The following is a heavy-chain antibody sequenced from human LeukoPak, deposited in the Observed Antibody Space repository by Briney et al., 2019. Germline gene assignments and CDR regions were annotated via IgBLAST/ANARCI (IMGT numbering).Heavy chain of an antibody. CDR2: ISYDGSSK. CDR3: ARDNKRGAYCSGGRCSSYYYYGMDV. V-gene: IGHV3-30*04. Sequence: PGGSLRLSCAASGFTLSSYAMHWVRQAPGKGLEWVALISYDGSSKYYADSVEGRFTISRDNSNNTLYLQMSSLRAEDTAVYYCARDNKRGAYCSGGRCSSYYYYGMDVWGPGTTVTVSS. J-gene: IGHJ6*02. CDR1: GFTLSSYA. D-gene: IGHD2-15*01.